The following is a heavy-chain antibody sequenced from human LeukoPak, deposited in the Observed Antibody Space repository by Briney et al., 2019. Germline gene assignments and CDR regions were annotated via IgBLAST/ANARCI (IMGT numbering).Heavy chain of an antibody. CDR1: GGSISSYY. CDR3: ARGTPQLLRLGGAFDI. D-gene: IGHD3-16*01. V-gene: IGHV4-59*08. CDR2: IYYSGST. Sequence: SETLSLTCTVSGGSISSYYWSWIRQPPGKGLEWIGYIYYSGSTNYNPSLKSRVTISVDTSKNQFSLKLSSVTAADTAVYYCARGTPQLLRLGGAFDIWGQGTMVTVSS. J-gene: IGHJ3*02.